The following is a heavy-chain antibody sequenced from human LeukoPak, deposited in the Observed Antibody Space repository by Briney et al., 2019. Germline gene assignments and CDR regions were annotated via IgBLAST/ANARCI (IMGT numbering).Heavy chain of an antibody. CDR3: ARDSGSCRGCAFDI. D-gene: IGHD1-26*01. CDR1: EFTFSNFW. CDR2: TNTDGSEK. V-gene: IGHV3-7*01. Sequence: GGSLRLSCAAPEFTFSNFWMSWVRQAPGKGLEWVANTNTDGSEKYYVDSVKGRVTISRDNAMNFLYLQLNSLRVDDTAVYYCARDSGSCRGCAFDIWGQGTVVTVSS. J-gene: IGHJ3*02.